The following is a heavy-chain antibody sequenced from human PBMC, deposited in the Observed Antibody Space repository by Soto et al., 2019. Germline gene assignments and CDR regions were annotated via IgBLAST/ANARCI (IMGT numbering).Heavy chain of an antibody. CDR3: ARDGAAY. J-gene: IGHJ4*02. D-gene: IGHD3-16*01. CDR2: MSYDGSNK. Sequence: QVQLVESGGGVVQPGRSLRLSCAASGFTFSSYAMHWVRRAPGKGLEWMAVMSYDGSNKYYADSVKGRFTISRDNSKNTLYLQMNRLRPDDTALYYCARDGAAYSGQGTLVIASS. CDR1: GFTFSSYA. V-gene: IGHV3-30-3*01.